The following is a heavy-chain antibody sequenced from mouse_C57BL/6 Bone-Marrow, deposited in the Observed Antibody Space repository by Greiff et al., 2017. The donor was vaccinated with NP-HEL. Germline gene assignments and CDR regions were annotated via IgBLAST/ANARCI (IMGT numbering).Heavy chain of an antibody. J-gene: IGHJ1*03. CDR2: ISDGGSYT. CDR3: ARGLPYWYFDV. V-gene: IGHV5-4*01. CDR1: GFTFSSYA. Sequence: EVQGVESGGGLVKPGGSLKLSCAASGFTFSSYAMSWVRQTPEKRLEWVATISDGGSYTYYPGNVKGRFTISRDNAKNNLYLQMSHLKSEDTAMYYCARGLPYWYFDVWGTGTTVTVSS.